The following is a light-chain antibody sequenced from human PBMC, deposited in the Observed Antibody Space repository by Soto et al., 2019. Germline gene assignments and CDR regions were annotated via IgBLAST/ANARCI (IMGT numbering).Light chain of an antibody. CDR1: QSVSSN. V-gene: IGKV3-15*01. CDR3: QQYSNWPYT. J-gene: IGKJ2*01. Sequence: EIVMTQSPATLSVSPGERATLSCRASQSVSSNLAWYQQKPGQAPRLLIYGASTRATGIPARFSGSGSGTEFTLTISSLQYEDFAVYYCQQYSNWPYTFGQGTNLEIK. CDR2: GAS.